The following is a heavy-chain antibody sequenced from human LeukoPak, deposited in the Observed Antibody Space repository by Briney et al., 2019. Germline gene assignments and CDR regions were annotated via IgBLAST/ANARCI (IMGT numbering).Heavy chain of an antibody. D-gene: IGHD3-10*01. CDR3: AREVLTYYYGSGSYSLYNWFDP. J-gene: IGHJ5*02. V-gene: IGHV3-48*03. CDR1: GFTFSSYE. Sequence: GGSLRLSCAASGFTFSSYEMNWVRQAPGKGLEWVSYISSSGSTIYYADSVKGRFTISRDNAKNSLYLQMNSLRVEDTAVYYCAREVLTYYYGSGSYSLYNWFDPWGQGTLVTVSS. CDR2: ISSSGSTI.